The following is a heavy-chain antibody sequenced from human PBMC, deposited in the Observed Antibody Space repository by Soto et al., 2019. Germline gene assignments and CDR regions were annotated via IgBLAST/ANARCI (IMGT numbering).Heavy chain of an antibody. D-gene: IGHD2-15*01. CDR1: GGSVSSTNW. CDR3: ERHIAVPTTRGFDY. J-gene: IGHJ4*02. Sequence: QVQLQESGPGLVKPSGTLSLTCTVSGGSVSSTNWWSWVRQAPGEGLEWIGEIFHSGTTNYIPSLKRRVVISMDTSTNQLSLRLDSVTAADTALYFCERHIAVPTTRGFDYWGQGTLVTVSS. CDR2: IFHSGTT. V-gene: IGHV4-4*02.